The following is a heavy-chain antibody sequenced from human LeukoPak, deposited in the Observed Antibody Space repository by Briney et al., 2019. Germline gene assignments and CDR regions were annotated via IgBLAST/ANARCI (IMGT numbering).Heavy chain of an antibody. D-gene: IGHD3-22*01. V-gene: IGHV3-23*01. CDR3: ARDRSQYYYGSSGYGDFDY. Sequence: GGSLRLSCATSGFTFSSYGMTWVRQAPGKGLEWVSSITGSGIYTYYADSVKGRFTISRDNSKSTLFLQMNSLRAEDTAVYYCARDRSQYYYGSSGYGDFDYWGQGTLVTVSS. J-gene: IGHJ4*02. CDR2: ITGSGIYT. CDR1: GFTFSSYG.